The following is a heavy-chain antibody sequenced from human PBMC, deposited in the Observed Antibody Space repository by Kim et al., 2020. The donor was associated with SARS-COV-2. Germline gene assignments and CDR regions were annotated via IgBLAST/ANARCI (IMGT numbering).Heavy chain of an antibody. J-gene: IGHJ3*02. CDR2: IIPIFGTA. D-gene: IGHD2-2*01. V-gene: IGHV1-69*13. CDR1: ACAFISYS. CDR3: SRKSRLVHGSSTRCHDTFDI. Sequence: SVKVSCKASACAFISYSINWVRQAPGQGLEWMGGIIPIFGTANYAQKFQGRVTITADESTSTAYMELSSLRSEDTAVYYCSRKSRLVHGSSTRCHDTFDIWGQGTTVSVSS.